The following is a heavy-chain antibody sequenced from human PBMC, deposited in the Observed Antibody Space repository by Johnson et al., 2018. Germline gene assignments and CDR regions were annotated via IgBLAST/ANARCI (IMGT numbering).Heavy chain of an antibody. J-gene: IGHJ3*02. CDR1: GFTFSSYG. D-gene: IGHD3-10*01. V-gene: IGHV3-33*01. CDR2: IWYDRSNK. Sequence: QVQLVQSGGGVVQPGRSLRLSCAASGFTFSSYGMHWVRQAPGKGLEWVAVIWYDRSNKYYADSVKGRFTISRDNSKNTLYLQMNSLRAEDTAVYYCARDDYFGSVQLTGAFVIWGQGTMVTVSS. CDR3: ARDDYFGSVQLTGAFVI.